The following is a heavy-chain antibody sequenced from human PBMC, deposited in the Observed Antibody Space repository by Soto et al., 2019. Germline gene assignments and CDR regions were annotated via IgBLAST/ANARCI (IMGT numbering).Heavy chain of an antibody. CDR2: IDPGDSSA. CDR3: ARRYCSRADCYSDS. CDR1: GYTFFSSW. Sequence: GESLNISCHGSGYTFFSSWIVWVRQVPGKGLEWVGRIDPGDSSATYSPTFQGHVTISADRSTRSAYLQWRSLRASDTAIYFCARRYCSRADCYSDSWGQGSLVTVSS. V-gene: IGHV5-10-1*01. D-gene: IGHD2-2*01. J-gene: IGHJ4*02.